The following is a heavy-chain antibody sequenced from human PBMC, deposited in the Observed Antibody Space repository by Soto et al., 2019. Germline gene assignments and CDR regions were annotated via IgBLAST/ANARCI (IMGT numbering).Heavy chain of an antibody. J-gene: IGHJ6*04. D-gene: IGHD1-26*01. CDR1: GDSVSSNSAA. CDR3: TKQKGDSGTYNGMAV. CDR2: AYYRSQWYY. V-gene: IGHV6-1*01. Sequence: PSQTLSLTCASSGDSVSSNSAAWNWIRQSPSRGLEWLGRAYYRSQWYYDSAVSVRSRITVIPDTSKNQFSLQLNSVTPEDTAVYYFTKQKGDSGTYNGMAVWGKGTTVTVSS.